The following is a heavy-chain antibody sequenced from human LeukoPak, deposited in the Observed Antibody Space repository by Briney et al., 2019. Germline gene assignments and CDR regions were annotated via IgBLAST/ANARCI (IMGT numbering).Heavy chain of an antibody. Sequence: SETLSLTCTVSGGSISSYYWSWIRQPAGKGLEWIGRIYTSGSTNYNPSLKSRVTMSVDTSKNQFSLKLNSVTAADTAVYYCARDRYYDYVWGSYRSTGYYGMDVWGQGTTVTVSS. J-gene: IGHJ6*02. CDR2: IYTSGST. CDR3: ARDRYYDYVWGSYRSTGYYGMDV. CDR1: GGSISSYY. D-gene: IGHD3-16*02. V-gene: IGHV4-4*07.